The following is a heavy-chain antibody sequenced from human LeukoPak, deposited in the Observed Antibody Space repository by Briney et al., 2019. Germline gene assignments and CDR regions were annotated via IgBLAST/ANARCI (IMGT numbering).Heavy chain of an antibody. V-gene: IGHV4-61*02. CDR3: ARGPYSYDSSGAFDI. CDR2: ISSSGST. Sequence: SETLSLTCTVSGDSISSGDYYWRWIRPPAGKGLEWIGRISSSGSTNYNPSLKSRVTISVDTSKNQFSLKLSSVTAADTALYFCARGPYSYDSSGAFDIWGQGTMVTVSS. D-gene: IGHD3-22*01. J-gene: IGHJ3*02. CDR1: GDSISSGDYY.